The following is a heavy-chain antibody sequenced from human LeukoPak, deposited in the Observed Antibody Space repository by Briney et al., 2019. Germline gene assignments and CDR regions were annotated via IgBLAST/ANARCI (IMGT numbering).Heavy chain of an antibody. D-gene: IGHD6-13*01. CDR2: ISDIGSI. CDR1: GGSISSYY. J-gene: IGHJ4*02. CDR3: ARDIAAAGTGVFDY. V-gene: IGHV4-59*12. Sequence: SETLSLTCTVSGGSISSYYWSWLRQPPGKGLEWVAYISDIGSINYNPSLKSRVTISLDTSKNQFSLKLSSVTAADTAVYYCARDIAAAGTGVFDYWGQGTLVTVSS.